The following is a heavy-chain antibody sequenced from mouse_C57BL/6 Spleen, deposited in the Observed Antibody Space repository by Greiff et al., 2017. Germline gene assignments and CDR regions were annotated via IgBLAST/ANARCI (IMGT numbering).Heavy chain of an antibody. CDR2: IYPGDGDT. J-gene: IGHJ4*01. CDR1: GYAFSSYW. Sequence: VQLQQSGAELVKPGASVPISCKASGYAFSSYWMNWVKQRPGKGLEWLGQIYPGDGDTNYNGKFKGKATLTADNSSSTAYMQLSILTSEDSAVYFCARRYDPSMDYWGQGTSVTVSS. CDR3: ARRYDPSMDY. V-gene: IGHV1-80*01. D-gene: IGHD2-3*01.